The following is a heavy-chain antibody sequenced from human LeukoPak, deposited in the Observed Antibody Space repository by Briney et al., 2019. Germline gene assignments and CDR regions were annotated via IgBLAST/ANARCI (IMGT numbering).Heavy chain of an antibody. Sequence: GGSLRLSCAASGFTFSSYAMHWVRQAPGKGLEWVAVISYDGSNKYYADSVKGRFTISRDNSKNTLYLQMNSLRAEDTAVYYCATPLPHGSDPSLYYYYMDVWGKGTPVTISS. CDR2: ISYDGSNK. CDR3: ATPLPHGSDPSLYYYYMDV. V-gene: IGHV3-30*04. J-gene: IGHJ6*03. CDR1: GFTFSSYA. D-gene: IGHD3-10*01.